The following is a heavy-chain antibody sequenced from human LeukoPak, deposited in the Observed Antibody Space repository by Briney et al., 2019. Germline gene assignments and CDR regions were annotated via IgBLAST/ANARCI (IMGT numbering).Heavy chain of an antibody. Sequence: ASVKVSCKASGYTFTSNYIHWVRQAPGQGLEGMGMIYPRDGSTSYAQKFQGRVTVTRDTSTSTVHMELSGLRSEDTAVYYCARDQEGLDYWGQGTLVTVSS. J-gene: IGHJ4*02. V-gene: IGHV1-46*01. CDR1: GYTFTSNY. CDR3: ARDQEGLDY. CDR2: IYPRDGST.